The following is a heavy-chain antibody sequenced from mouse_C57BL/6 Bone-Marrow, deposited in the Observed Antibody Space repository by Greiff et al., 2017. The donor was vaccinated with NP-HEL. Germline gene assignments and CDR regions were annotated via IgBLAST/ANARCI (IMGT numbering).Heavy chain of an antibody. J-gene: IGHJ1*03. V-gene: IGHV1-54*01. CDR3: ARLRYFDV. Sequence: QVQLQHSGAELVRPGTSVKVSCKASGYAFTNYLIEWVKQRPGQGLEWIGVINPGSGGTNYNEKFKGKATLTADKSSSTAYMQLSSLTSEDSAVYFCARLRYFDVWGTGTTVTVSS. CDR2: INPGSGGT. CDR1: GYAFTNYL.